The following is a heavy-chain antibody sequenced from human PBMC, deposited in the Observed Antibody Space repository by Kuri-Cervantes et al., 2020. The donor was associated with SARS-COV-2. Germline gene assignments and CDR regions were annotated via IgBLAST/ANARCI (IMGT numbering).Heavy chain of an antibody. CDR2: ISSSSSYI. CDR1: GFTFSSYS. Sequence: GGSLRLSCAASGFTFSSYSMNWVRQAPGKGLEWVSSISSSSSYIYYADSVKGRFTISRDNAKNSLYLQMNSLRAEDTAVYYCARDLGATSHYYYGMDVWGQGTTVTVSS. V-gene: IGHV3-21*01. CDR3: ARDLGATSHYYYGMDV. D-gene: IGHD1-26*01. J-gene: IGHJ6*02.